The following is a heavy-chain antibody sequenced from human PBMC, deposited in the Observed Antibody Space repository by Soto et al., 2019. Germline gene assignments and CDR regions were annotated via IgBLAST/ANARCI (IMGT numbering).Heavy chain of an antibody. CDR3: ARARTPSGYLRY. D-gene: IGHD3-22*01. J-gene: IGHJ4*02. CDR2: ISAYNGNT. CDR1: GYTFTSYG. Sequence: GASVKVYCKGAGYTFTSYGISWGLKAPGQGLEWMGWISAYNGNTNYAQKLQGRVTMTTDTSTSTAYMELRSLRSDDTAVYYCARARTPSGYLRYWGQGTLVTVSS. V-gene: IGHV1-18*01.